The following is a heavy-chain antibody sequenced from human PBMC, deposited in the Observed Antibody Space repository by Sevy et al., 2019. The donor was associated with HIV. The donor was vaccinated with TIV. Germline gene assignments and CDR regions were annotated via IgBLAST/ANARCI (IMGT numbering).Heavy chain of an antibody. J-gene: IGHJ3*02. Sequence: SETLSLTCTVSGGSINSDHWNWIRQPPGEGLEWIGYVYYTGGTNYNPSLKNRVTISVDRTKNQFSLKLTSVTAADTAVYYCARRNDFAIWGQGTMVTVSS. V-gene: IGHV4-59*08. CDR3: ARRNDFAI. CDR1: GGSINSDH. CDR2: VYYTGGT.